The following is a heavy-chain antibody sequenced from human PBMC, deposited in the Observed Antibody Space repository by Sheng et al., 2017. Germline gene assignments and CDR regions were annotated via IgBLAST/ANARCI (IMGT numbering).Heavy chain of an antibody. J-gene: IGHJ5*02. CDR1: EFTFSSYW. CDR3: TRDRGMTNWFDP. D-gene: IGHD3-10*01. V-gene: IGHV3-74*01. CDR2: INSDGSST. Sequence: EVQLVESGGGLVQPGGSLRLSCAASEFTFSSYWMHWVRQAPGKGLVWVSHINSDGSSTHYADSVQGRFTISRDNAKNTLYLQMHSLRVEDTAVYYCTRDRGMTNWFDPWGQGTLVT.